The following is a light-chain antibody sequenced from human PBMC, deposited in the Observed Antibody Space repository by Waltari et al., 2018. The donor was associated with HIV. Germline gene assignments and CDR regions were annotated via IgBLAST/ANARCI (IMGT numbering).Light chain of an antibody. V-gene: IGLV2-14*01. CDR3: SSYTSSSTPVV. Sequence: QSALTQPASVSGSPGQSITISCTGTSSDIGTYNYVSWYQQHPGKAPNLMIYDVSNRPSGVSDRFSGSKSGHTSSLTISGLQAEDEADYYCSSYTSSSTPVVFGGGTKLTVL. CDR2: DVS. J-gene: IGLJ2*01. CDR1: SSDIGTYNY.